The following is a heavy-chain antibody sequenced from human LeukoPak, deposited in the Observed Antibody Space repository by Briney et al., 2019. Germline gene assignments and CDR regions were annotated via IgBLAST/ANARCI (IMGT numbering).Heavy chain of an antibody. J-gene: IGHJ5*02. CDR2: IWYDGSNK. Sequence: PGGSPRLSCAASGFTFSSYGMHWVRQAPGKGLEWVAVIWYDGSNKYYADSVKGRFTISRDNSKNTLYLQMNSLRAEDTAVYYCAKDAPKRYSSSWTFDPWGQGALVTVSS. V-gene: IGHV3-33*06. D-gene: IGHD6-13*01. CDR1: GFTFSSYG. CDR3: AKDAPKRYSSSWTFDP.